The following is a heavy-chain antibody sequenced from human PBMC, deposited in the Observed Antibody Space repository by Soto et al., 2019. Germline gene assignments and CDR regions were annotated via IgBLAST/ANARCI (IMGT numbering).Heavy chain of an antibody. Sequence: QLQLQESGPGLVKPSETLSLICTVSGDSISSNGYHWGWIRQPPGKGLEWIASVSYSGTTYYHPSLQSRVTISVDTSKNQFSLKLNSLTAADTAVYYCARHSSPYRSSDWFDPWGQGTLVTVSS. V-gene: IGHV4-39*01. D-gene: IGHD1-26*01. CDR1: GDSISSNGYH. J-gene: IGHJ5*02. CDR3: ARHSSPYRSSDWFDP. CDR2: VSYSGTT.